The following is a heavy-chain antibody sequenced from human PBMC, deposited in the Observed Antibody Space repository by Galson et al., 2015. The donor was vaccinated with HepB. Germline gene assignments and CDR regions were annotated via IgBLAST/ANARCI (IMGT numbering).Heavy chain of an antibody. Sequence: SLRLSCAASGFTFSSSAMSWVRQAPGKGLEWVSAISGSGGSTYYADSVKGRFTISRDNSKNTLYLQMNSLRAEDTAVYYCAKAGTGYYYYYYGMDVWGQGTTVTVSS. CDR3: AKAGTGYYYYYYGMDV. CDR2: ISGSGGST. V-gene: IGHV3-23*01. D-gene: IGHD2-8*02. CDR1: GFTFSSSA. J-gene: IGHJ6*02.